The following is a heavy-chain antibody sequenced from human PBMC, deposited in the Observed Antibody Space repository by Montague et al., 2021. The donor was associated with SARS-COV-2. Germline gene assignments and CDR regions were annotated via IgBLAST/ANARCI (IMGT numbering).Heavy chain of an antibody. CDR2: ITHRGST. Sequence: SETLSLTCAVYGGSFSGYYWTWIRQAPGKGLEWIGEITHRGSTTYNPSLEGRVTISVDTSKKQFSLKLRSVTAADTAVYYCARWISRLRGVDEWGQGTLVTVS. J-gene: IGHJ4*02. CDR3: ARWISRLRGVDE. CDR1: GGSFSGYY. V-gene: IGHV4-34*01. D-gene: IGHD3-10*01.